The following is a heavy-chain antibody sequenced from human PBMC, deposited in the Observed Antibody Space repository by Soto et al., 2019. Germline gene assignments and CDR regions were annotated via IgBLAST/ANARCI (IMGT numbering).Heavy chain of an antibody. D-gene: IGHD2-21*02. V-gene: IGHV1-3*01. CDR3: ARDLIPATYCGGDCYFGDAFDI. Sequence: GASVKVSCKASGYTFTSYAMHCVRQAPGQRLEWMGWINAGNGNTKYSQKFQGRVTITRDTSASTAYMELSSLRSEDTAVYYCARDLIPATYCGGDCYFGDAFDIWGQGTMVTVSS. J-gene: IGHJ3*02. CDR1: GYTFTSYA. CDR2: INAGNGNT.